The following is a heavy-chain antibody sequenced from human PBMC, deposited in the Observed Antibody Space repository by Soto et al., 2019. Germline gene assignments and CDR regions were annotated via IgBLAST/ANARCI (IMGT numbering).Heavy chain of an antibody. CDR3: AAYYDSSGYYEPFTYYFDY. CDR1: GYTFTSYY. CDR2: IVVGSGNT. J-gene: IGHJ4*02. Sequence: ASVKVSCKASGYTFTSYYMHWVRQARGQRLEWIGWIVVGSGNTNYAQKFQERVTITRDMSTSTAYMELSSLRSEDTAVYYCAAYYDSSGYYEPFTYYFDYWGQGTLVTVSS. V-gene: IGHV1-58*02. D-gene: IGHD3-22*01.